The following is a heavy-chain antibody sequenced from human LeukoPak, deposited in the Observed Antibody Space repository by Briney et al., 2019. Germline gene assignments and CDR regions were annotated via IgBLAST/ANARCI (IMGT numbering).Heavy chain of an antibody. CDR3: ASITRPSGYSYDFDY. CDR2: ISSSSSYI. V-gene: IGHV3-21*01. Sequence: KTGGSLRLSCAASGFTFSSYSMNWVRQAPGKGLEWVSSISSSSSYIYYADSVKGRFTISRDNAKNSLYLQMNSLRAEDTAVYYCASITRPSGYSYDFDYWGQGTLVTVSS. CDR1: GFTFSSYS. J-gene: IGHJ4*02. D-gene: IGHD5-18*01.